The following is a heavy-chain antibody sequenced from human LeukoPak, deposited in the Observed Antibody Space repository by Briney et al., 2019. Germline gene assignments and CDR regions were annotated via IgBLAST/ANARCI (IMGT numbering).Heavy chain of an antibody. CDR2: LSSDGSNK. Sequence: PGGSLRLSCSASGFTFSSYGRHWVRQAPGKGLEWVAVLSSDGSNKYYADSVTGRFTISRDNSKHTLYPPMDSPGAEGAAVYYCASHGSGRHNWGQGTLVTVSS. J-gene: IGHJ4*02. CDR1: GFTFSSYG. V-gene: IGHV3-30*03. CDR3: ASHGSGRHN.